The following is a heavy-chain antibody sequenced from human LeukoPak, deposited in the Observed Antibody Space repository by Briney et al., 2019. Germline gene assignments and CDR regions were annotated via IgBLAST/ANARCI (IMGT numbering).Heavy chain of an antibody. CDR1: GFTFRSSG. CDR2: IWYDGSIK. D-gene: IGHD5-12*01. CDR3: AREYGGWTPDY. J-gene: IGHJ4*02. Sequence: GGSLRLSCAASGFTFRSSGMHWVRQAPGKGLEWVAVIWYDGSIKCYADSVKGRFTISRDNSKNTLYLQVSSLIAEDTGVYYCAREYGGWTPDYWGQGALVSVSS. V-gene: IGHV3-33*01.